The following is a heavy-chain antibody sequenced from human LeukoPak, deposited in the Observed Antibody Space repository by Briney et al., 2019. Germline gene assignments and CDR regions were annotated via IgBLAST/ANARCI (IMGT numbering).Heavy chain of an antibody. J-gene: IGHJ3*02. CDR1: GGSISSYY. CDR2: IYYSGST. CDR3: ARAPIVGATQGAFDI. Sequence: NPSETLSLTCTVSGGSISSYYWSWIRQPPGKGLEWIGYIYYSGSTNYNPSLKSRVTISVDTSKNQFSLKLSSVTAADTAVYYCARAPIVGATQGAFDIWGQGTMVTVSS. D-gene: IGHD1-26*01. V-gene: IGHV4-59*01.